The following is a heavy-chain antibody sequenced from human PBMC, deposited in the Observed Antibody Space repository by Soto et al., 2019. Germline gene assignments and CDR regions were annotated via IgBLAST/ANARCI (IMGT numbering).Heavy chain of an antibody. Sequence: QVQLQESGPGLVKPSQTLSLTCTVSGGSISSGGYYWSWIRQHPGKGLEWIGYIYYSGSTYYNPSLKSRVTISVATSKSQFSLKLSSVTASDTAVYYCARRPPDCSGGSCYSPLFDYWGQGTLVTVSS. CDR3: ARRPPDCSGGSCYSPLFDY. J-gene: IGHJ4*02. D-gene: IGHD2-15*01. CDR1: GGSISSGGYY. CDR2: IYYSGST. V-gene: IGHV4-31*03.